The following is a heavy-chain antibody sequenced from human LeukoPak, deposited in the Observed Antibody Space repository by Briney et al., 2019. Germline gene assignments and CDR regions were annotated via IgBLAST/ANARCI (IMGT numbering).Heavy chain of an antibody. CDR1: GGSFSGYY. D-gene: IGHD4-17*01. CDR2: INHSGST. V-gene: IGHV4-34*01. CDR3: ARGTTRALLYYFDY. Sequence: SETLSLTCAVYGGSFSGYYWSWIRQPPGKGLEWIGEINHSGSTNYNPSLKSRVTISVDKSKNQFSLKLSSVTAADTAVYYCARGTTRALLYYFDYWGQGTLVTVSS. J-gene: IGHJ4*02.